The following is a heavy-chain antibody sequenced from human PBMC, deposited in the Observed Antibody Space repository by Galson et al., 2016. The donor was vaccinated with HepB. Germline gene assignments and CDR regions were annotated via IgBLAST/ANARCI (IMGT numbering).Heavy chain of an antibody. Sequence: SVKVSCKASGGTLSYYAISWVRQAPGQGLEWMGGIIPIFDTTNYAQKFKGRVTISADESTSTAHMELNSLRSEDTAVYYCARDRGADVIWGQGTPVTVSS. CDR1: GGTLSYYA. CDR3: ARDRGADVI. CDR2: IIPIFDTT. J-gene: IGHJ4*02. V-gene: IGHV1-69*13. D-gene: IGHD3-10*01.